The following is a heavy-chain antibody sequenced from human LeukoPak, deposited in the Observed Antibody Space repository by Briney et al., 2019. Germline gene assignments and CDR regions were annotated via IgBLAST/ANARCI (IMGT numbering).Heavy chain of an antibody. CDR1: GGSISSSSYY. CDR2: IYYSGST. D-gene: IGHD6-6*01. J-gene: IGHJ4*02. Sequence: SETLSLTCTVSGGSISSSSYYWGWIRQPPGKGLEWIGSIYYSGSTYYNPSLKSRVTISVDTSKNQFSLKLSSVTAADTAVYSCARTHSSSFRFWGQETLVTVSS. V-gene: IGHV4-39*01. CDR3: ARTHSSSFRF.